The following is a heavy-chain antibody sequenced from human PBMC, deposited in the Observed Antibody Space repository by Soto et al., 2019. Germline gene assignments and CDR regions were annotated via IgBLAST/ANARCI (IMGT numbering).Heavy chain of an antibody. CDR2: IWYDGSNK. CDR1: GFTFSSYG. D-gene: IGHD3-16*02. V-gene: IGHV3-33*01. J-gene: IGHJ4*02. CDR3: ARDQYYDYIWGSYRNGPFDY. Sequence: GGSLRLSCAASGFTFSSYGMHWARQAPGKGLEWVAVIWYDGSNKYYADSVKGRFTISRDNSKNTLYLQMNSLRAEDTAVYYCARDQYYDYIWGSYRNGPFDYWGQGTLVTVSS.